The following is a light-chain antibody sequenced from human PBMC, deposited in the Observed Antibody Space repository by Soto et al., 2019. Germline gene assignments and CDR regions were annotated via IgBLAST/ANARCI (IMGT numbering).Light chain of an antibody. V-gene: IGLV1-44*01. CDR2: SND. Sequence: QPVLTQAPSASGPPGQRVTLSCSGSSSNIGSNTVSWYQQVPGTAPKLLIYSNDQRPSGVPDRFSGSKSGTSASLAIGGLQSEDEADYYCAAWDGSLNGWVFGGGTKLTVL. CDR1: SSNIGSNT. J-gene: IGLJ2*01. CDR3: AAWDGSLNGWV.